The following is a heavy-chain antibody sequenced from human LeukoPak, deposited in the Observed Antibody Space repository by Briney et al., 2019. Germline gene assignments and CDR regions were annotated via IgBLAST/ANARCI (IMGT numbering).Heavy chain of an antibody. D-gene: IGHD4-17*01. Sequence: SETLSPTCTVSGGSISSYYWSWIRQPAGKGLEWIGRIYTSGSTNYNPSLKSRVTMSVDTSKNQFSLKLSSVTAADTAVYYCARLVYGDYPSYYYYYGMDVWGQGTTVTVSS. CDR1: GGSISSYY. CDR3: ARLVYGDYPSYYYYYGMDV. V-gene: IGHV4-4*07. CDR2: IYTSGST. J-gene: IGHJ6*02.